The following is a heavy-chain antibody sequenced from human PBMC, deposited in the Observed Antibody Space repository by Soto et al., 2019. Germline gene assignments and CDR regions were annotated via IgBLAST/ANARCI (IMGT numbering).Heavy chain of an antibody. CDR3: ARGYYDSSGYYCAKDRGYCSSPICFNIPDFDY. J-gene: IGHJ4*02. CDR2: INPNSGGT. D-gene: IGHD3-22*01. CDR1: GYTFTGYY. Sequence: ASVKVSCKASGYTFTGYYMHWVRQAPGQGLEWMGWINPNSGGTNYAQKFQGRVTMTRDTSISTAYMELSRLRSDDTAVYYCARGYYDSSGYYCAKDRGYCSSPICFNIPDFDYWGQGAPVTVSS. V-gene: IGHV1-2*02.